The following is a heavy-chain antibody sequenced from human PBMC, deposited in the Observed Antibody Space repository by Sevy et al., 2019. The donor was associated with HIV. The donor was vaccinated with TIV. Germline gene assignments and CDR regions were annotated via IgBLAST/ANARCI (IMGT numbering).Heavy chain of an antibody. CDR3: ARDLEFYDSGDYGPALMPDF. CDR2: IWFDGSNT. V-gene: IGHV3-33*01. D-gene: IGHD4-17*01. Sequence: GGSLRLSCAASGFTFSSFGMHWVRQAPGKGLEWVAVIWFDGSNTYYANSVKGRFNISRDIAKNTLHLQMNSLRAEDTAVYYCARDLEFYDSGDYGPALMPDFWGHGTLVTISS. J-gene: IGHJ4*01. CDR1: GFTFSSFG.